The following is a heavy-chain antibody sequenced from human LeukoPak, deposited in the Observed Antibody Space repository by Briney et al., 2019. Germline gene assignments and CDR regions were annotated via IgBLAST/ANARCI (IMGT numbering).Heavy chain of an antibody. CDR2: IYYSGST. V-gene: IGHV4-59*01. CDR3: ARGVVVAALDY. D-gene: IGHD2-15*01. J-gene: IGHJ4*02. Sequence: SETLSLTCTVSGGSISSYYWSWIRQPPGKGLEWIGYIYYSGSTNYNPSLKSRVTISVDTSKNQFSLKLSSVTAADTAVYYCARGVVVAALDYWGQGTLVTISS. CDR1: GGSISSYY.